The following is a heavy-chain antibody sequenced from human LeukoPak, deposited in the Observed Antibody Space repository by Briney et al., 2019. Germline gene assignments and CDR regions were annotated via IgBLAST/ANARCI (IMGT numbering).Heavy chain of an antibody. Sequence: GESLKISCKGSGYNFTSYWIGWVRQMPGKGLEWMGIIYPGDSDTRYSPSFQGQVTISADKSISTAYLQWSSLKASDTAMYYCARQRSSGWNDFDYWGQGTLVTVSP. D-gene: IGHD6-19*01. J-gene: IGHJ4*02. CDR1: GYNFTSYW. CDR3: ARQRSSGWNDFDY. V-gene: IGHV5-51*01. CDR2: IYPGDSDT.